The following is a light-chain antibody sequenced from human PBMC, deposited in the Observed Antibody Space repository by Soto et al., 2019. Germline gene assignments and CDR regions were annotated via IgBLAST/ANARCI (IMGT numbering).Light chain of an antibody. CDR2: LSSDGSH. Sequence: QPVLTQSPSASASLGASVKLTCSLSSGHSRYAIAWHQQQPEKGPRYLMKLSSDGSHSKGDGIPDRFSGSSSGAERYLTISSLQSEDEADYYCQTWDIGARVVFGGGTKLPVL. V-gene: IGLV4-69*01. CDR1: SGHSRYA. J-gene: IGLJ2*01. CDR3: QTWDIGARVV.